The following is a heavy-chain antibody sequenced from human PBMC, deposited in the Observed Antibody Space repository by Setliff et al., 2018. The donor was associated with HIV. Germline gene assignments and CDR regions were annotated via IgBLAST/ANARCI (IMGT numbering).Heavy chain of an antibody. J-gene: IGHJ4*02. CDR2: IHYNERT. V-gene: IGHV4-39*01. Sequence: SETLSLTCTVSGGSISSHYWAWIRQPPGKGLEYIGSIHYNERTYYNPSLKSRVAISIDTSKNQFSLKLSSVTAADAAVYYCASRVYYYDGSGYYYFDYWGRGTLVTVSS. D-gene: IGHD3-22*01. CDR1: GGSISSHY. CDR3: ASRVYYYDGSGYYYFDY.